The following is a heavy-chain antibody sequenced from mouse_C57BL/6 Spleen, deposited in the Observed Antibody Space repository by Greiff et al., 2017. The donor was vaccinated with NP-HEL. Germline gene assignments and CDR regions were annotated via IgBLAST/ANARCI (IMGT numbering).Heavy chain of an antibody. CDR2: LSNGGCST. Sequence: EVKVVESGGGLVQPGGSLKLSCAASGFTFSDYYMYWVRQTPEKRLAWVAYLSNGGCSTYYPDTVKGRFTSSREKAKNTLYLQMSRLKSEDTAMYYCARWEVDYYGSQFAYWGQGTLVTVSA. V-gene: IGHV5-12*01. CDR1: GFTFSDYY. D-gene: IGHD1-1*01. J-gene: IGHJ3*01. CDR3: ARWEVDYYGSQFAY.